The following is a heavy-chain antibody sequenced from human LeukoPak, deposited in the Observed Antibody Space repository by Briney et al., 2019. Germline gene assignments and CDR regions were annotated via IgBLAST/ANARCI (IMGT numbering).Heavy chain of an antibody. D-gene: IGHD3-10*01. CDR3: TRGSMGGSGSYYKDYYYGMDV. Sequence: PSETLSLTCTVSGGSISSYYWTWIRQPAGKGLKWFGRILNGGSTNYNPSLKSRLTMSVDTSKNQFSLKLNSVTAADTAVYYCTRGSMGGSGSYYKDYYYGMDVWGQGTTVTVS. CDR2: ILNGGST. V-gene: IGHV4-4*07. CDR1: GGSISSYY. J-gene: IGHJ6*02.